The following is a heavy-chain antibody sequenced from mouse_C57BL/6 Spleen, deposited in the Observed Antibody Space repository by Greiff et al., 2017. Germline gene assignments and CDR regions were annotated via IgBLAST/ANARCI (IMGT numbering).Heavy chain of an antibody. V-gene: IGHV3-6*01. D-gene: IGHD1-1*01. CDR1: GYSITSGYY. CDR3: AKDPVVDALDY. CDR2: IRYDGSN. J-gene: IGHJ4*01. Sequence: EVQLVESGPGLVKPSQSLSLTCSVTGYSITSGYYWNWIRQFPGNKLEWMGYIRYDGSNNYNPSLKNRISITRDTSQHPFFLKFNSLPTADTAPYSCAKDPVVDALDYWGQGTSLTVSS.